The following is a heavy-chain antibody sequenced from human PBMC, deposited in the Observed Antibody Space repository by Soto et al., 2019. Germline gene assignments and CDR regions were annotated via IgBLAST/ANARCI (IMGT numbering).Heavy chain of an antibody. CDR2: IKSKTDGGTT. CDR3: TTYSGVAGRPLPSF. Sequence: EVQLVESGGDLVKPGGSLRLSCAASGFSFNDAWMKWFRQAPGKGLEWVGRIKSKTDGGTTDYAAPVKGRFTISRDDSQDTRYLLMTSLKTEDAAVYYCTTYSGVAGRPLPSFWGQGTLVTVSS. CDR1: GFSFNDAW. V-gene: IGHV3-15*07. D-gene: IGHD6-6*01. J-gene: IGHJ4*02.